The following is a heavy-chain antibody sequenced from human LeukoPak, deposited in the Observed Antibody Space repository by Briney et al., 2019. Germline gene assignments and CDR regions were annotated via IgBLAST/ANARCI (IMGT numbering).Heavy chain of an antibody. V-gene: IGHV3-30*04. CDR1: GFTFSSYA. J-gene: IGHJ3*02. CDR3: ARASIVGATVGAFDI. D-gene: IGHD1-26*01. Sequence: GRSLRLSCAASGFTFSSYAMHWVRQAPGKGLGWVAVISYDGSNKYYADSVKGRFTISRDNSKNTLYLQMNSLRAEDTAVYYCARASIVGATVGAFDIWGQGTMVTVSS. CDR2: ISYDGSNK.